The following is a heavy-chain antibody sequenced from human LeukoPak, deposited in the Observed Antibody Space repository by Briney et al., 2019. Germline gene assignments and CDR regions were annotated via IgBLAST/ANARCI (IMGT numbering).Heavy chain of an antibody. V-gene: IGHV2-26*01. D-gene: IGHD3-3*01. CDR3: ARMSDFWSGYYIHY. CDR1: GFSLSNARVG. Sequence: ESGPTLVNPTETLTLTCTVSGFSLSNARVGVSWIRQPPGKALEWLAHIFSNDEKSYSTSLKSRLTISKDTSKSQVVLTMTNMDPVDTATYYCARMSDFWSGYYIHYWGQGTLVTVSS. J-gene: IGHJ4*02. CDR2: IFSNDEK.